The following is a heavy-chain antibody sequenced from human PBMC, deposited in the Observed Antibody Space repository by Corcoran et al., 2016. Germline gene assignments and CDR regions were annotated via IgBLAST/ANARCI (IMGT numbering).Heavy chain of an antibody. CDR2: ISWDGGST. CDR1: GFTFDDYT. CDR3: AKDRSPGFWSGYYTGNDY. J-gene: IGHJ4*02. V-gene: IGHV3-43*01. Sequence: EVQLVESGGVVVQPGGSLRLSCAASGFTFDDYTMHWVRQAPGKGLEWVSLISWDGGSTYYVDSVKGRFTISRDNSKNSLYLQMNSLRTEDTALYYCAKDRSPGFWSGYYTGNDYWGQGTLVTVSS. D-gene: IGHD3-3*01.